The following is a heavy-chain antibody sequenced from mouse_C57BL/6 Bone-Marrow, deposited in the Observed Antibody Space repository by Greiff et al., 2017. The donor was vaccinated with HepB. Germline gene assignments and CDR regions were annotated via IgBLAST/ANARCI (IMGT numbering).Heavy chain of an antibody. CDR3: AGDGVSYAMDY. CDR2: ISDGGSYT. CDR1: GFTFSSYA. V-gene: IGHV5-4*03. J-gene: IGHJ4*01. Sequence: EVKLVESGGGLVKPGGSLKLSCAASGFTFSSYAMSWVRQTPEKRLEWVATISDGGSYTYYPDNVKGRFTISRDNAKNNLDLQMSHLKSEDTAVYYCAGDGVSYAMDYWGPGTSVTVSS. D-gene: IGHD1-1*02.